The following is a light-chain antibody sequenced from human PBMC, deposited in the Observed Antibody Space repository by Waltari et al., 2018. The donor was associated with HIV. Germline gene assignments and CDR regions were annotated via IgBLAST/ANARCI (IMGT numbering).Light chain of an antibody. J-gene: IGKJ4*01. V-gene: IGKV1-5*03. Sequence: DIKMTQSPSTLSASVGDRITITCRASQNIHNYLAWYQQKPGKAPKLIVYKASYFQTGVPQRFSGLGSGTDFSLTSSSLQADDFSTYYFQQYNHYPMTFGGGTQVEI. CDR2: KAS. CDR3: QQYNHYPMT. CDR1: QNIHNY.